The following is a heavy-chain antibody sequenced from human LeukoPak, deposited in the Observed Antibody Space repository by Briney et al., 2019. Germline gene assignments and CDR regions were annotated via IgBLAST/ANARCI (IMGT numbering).Heavy chain of an antibody. V-gene: IGHV3-21*01. CDR3: ARDPYSGYDFYYYSMDV. CDR2: FSSSSSYI. D-gene: IGHD5-12*01. Sequence: GWSLRLSCAASGFTFSSYSMNWVRQAPGKGMEWVSSFSSSSSYIYYADSVKGRFTISRDNAKNSLYLQTNSLRAEDTAVYYCARDPYSGYDFYYYSMDVWGQGTTVTVSS. CDR1: GFTFSSYS. J-gene: IGHJ6*02.